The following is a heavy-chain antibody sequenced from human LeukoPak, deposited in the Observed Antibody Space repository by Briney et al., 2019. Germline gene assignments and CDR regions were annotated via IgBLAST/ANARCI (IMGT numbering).Heavy chain of an antibody. CDR2: ISWNSGSI. V-gene: IGHV3-9*01. J-gene: IGHJ3*02. CDR1: GFTFDEYA. D-gene: IGHD3-22*01. Sequence: GGSLRLSCAASGFTFDEYAVHWVRQAPGKGLEWVSGISWNSGSIGYADSVKGRFTISRDNAKNSLYLQMNSLRAEDTALYYCAKSTSAYDSSGYDDAFDIWGQGTMVTVSS. CDR3: AKSTSAYDSSGYDDAFDI.